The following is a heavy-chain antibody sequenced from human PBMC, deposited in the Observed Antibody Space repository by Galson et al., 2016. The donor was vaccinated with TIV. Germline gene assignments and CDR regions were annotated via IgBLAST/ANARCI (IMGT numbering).Heavy chain of an antibody. CDR3: ARYSGSSYALNV. Sequence: SLRLSCAASGFTLSDYYMTWIRQAPGKGLESLSHISYSRSAKYDADSMKGRLTMPRDIAKTSMSLGMSSLRAEDTAVYYCARYSGSSYALNVWGQGTAVTVSS. D-gene: IGHD1-26*01. CDR1: GFTLSDYY. V-gene: IGHV3-11*01. CDR2: ISYSRSAK. J-gene: IGHJ6*02.